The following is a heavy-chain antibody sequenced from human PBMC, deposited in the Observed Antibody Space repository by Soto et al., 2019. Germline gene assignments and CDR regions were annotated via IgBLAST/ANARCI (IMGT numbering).Heavy chain of an antibody. D-gene: IGHD3-9*01. CDR1: GYTFTSYA. J-gene: IGHJ4*02. CDR3: ARADILNGSLDY. Sequence: QVQLVQSGAEVKQPGAPVKVSCTASGYTFTSYALHWVLQAPGQRLEWMGWINAGNGNTKYSQKFQGSVTISRDTSASTAYMELSSLRSEDTAVYYCARADILNGSLDYWGQGNLVTVAS. CDR2: INAGNGNT. V-gene: IGHV1-3*01.